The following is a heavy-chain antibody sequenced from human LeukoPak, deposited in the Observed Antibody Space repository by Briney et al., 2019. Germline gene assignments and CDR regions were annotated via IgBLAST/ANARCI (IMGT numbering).Heavy chain of an antibody. CDR1: GGSVSSGSYY. Sequence: SETLSLTCTVSGGSVSSGSYYWSWIRQPPGKGLEWIGYIYYSGITNYHPSLKSRVTISVDTSKNQFSLRLNSVTAADTAVYYCVRGAGRDGGYWGQGTLVTVSS. CDR3: VRGAGRDGGY. D-gene: IGHD5-24*01. J-gene: IGHJ4*02. V-gene: IGHV4-61*01. CDR2: IYYSGIT.